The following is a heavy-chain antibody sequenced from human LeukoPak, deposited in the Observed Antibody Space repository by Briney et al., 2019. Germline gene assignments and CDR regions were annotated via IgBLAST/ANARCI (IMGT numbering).Heavy chain of an antibody. J-gene: IGHJ4*02. Sequence: KPSETLSLTCTVSGDSISSSSYYWGWIRQPPGKGLEWIGSIYYSGSTYFNPSLKSRVTISVDTSKNQFSLKLSSVTAADTAVYYCAKGIYYFDYWGQGTLVTVSS. V-gene: IGHV4-39*07. CDR3: AKGIYYFDY. CDR1: GDSISSSSYY. CDR2: IYYSGST. D-gene: IGHD3-10*01.